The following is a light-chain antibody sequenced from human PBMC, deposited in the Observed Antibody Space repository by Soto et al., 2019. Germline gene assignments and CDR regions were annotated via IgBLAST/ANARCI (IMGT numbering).Light chain of an antibody. Sequence: EIVMTQSPATLSVSPGERATLSCRASQSVSSNLAWYQQKPGQAPRLLIYGASTRATGIPARFSGSGSGTEFTLTISSLQSDDFATYYCQQSHNYMYTFGQGTKLEIK. J-gene: IGKJ2*01. V-gene: IGKV3-15*01. CDR3: QQSHNYMYT. CDR2: GAS. CDR1: QSVSSN.